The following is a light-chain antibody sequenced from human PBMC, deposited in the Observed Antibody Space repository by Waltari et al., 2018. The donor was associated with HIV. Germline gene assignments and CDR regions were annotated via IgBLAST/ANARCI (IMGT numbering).Light chain of an antibody. J-gene: IGKJ2*01. V-gene: IGKV4-1*01. CDR3: QQYYSTPPYT. CDR1: QSVLYSSNNKNY. CDR2: WAS. Sequence: DIVMTQSPDSLAVSLGERATINCKSSQSVLYSSNNKNYLAWYQQKPGQAPKLLIYWASTRESVVPDRFSGSGSGTDFTLTISSLQAEDVAVYYCQQYYSTPPYTFGQGTKLEIK.